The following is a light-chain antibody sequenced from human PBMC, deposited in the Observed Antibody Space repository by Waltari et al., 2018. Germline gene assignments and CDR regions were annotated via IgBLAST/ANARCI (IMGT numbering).Light chain of an antibody. Sequence: QSVLTQPPSVSAAPGQKVTISCSGGSSNVGSNHVSWYQQLQGTGPKVVIYDNNKRPSGIPDRFSGSKSGTSATLGITGLQTGDEADYYCGTWDGSLNVVLFGGGTKLTVL. J-gene: IGLJ2*01. CDR3: GTWDGSLNVVL. CDR2: DNN. V-gene: IGLV1-51*01. CDR1: SSNVGSNH.